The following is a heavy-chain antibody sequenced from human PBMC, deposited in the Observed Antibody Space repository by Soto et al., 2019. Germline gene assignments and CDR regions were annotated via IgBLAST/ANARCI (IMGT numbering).Heavy chain of an antibody. D-gene: IGHD1-26*01. CDR2: MAYDGNRE. J-gene: IGHJ4*02. CDR3: ARVGGSFYGSWDS. V-gene: IGHV3-30-3*01. Sequence: QVQLVETGGGVVQPGRSLRLSCAASGFTFSMYFMHWVRQAPGKGLEWVAVMAYDGNREYYGDSVKGRFFVSRDNSKNTLYLQMNSLRPEDTAVYYCARVGGSFYGSWDSWGQGALVTVSS. CDR1: GFTFSMYF.